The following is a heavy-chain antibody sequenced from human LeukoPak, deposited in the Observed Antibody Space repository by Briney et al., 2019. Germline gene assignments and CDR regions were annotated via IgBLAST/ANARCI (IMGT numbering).Heavy chain of an antibody. D-gene: IGHD3-10*01. CDR1: GFTFSSYA. Sequence: PGGSLRLSCAASGFTFSSYAMHWVRQAPGKGLEWVTVISYDGSNKYYAGSVKGRSTISRDNSKNTLYLQMNSLRPEDTAVYYCARGYSDSAVHFDYWGQGTLVTVSS. J-gene: IGHJ4*02. CDR2: ISYDGSNK. V-gene: IGHV3-30-3*01. CDR3: ARGYSDSAVHFDY.